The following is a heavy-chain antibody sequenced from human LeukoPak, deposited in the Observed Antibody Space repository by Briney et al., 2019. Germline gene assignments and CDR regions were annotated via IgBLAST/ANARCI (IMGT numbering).Heavy chain of an antibody. CDR2: LNTNTGNP. J-gene: IGHJ6*02. V-gene: IGHV7-4-1*02. CDR1: GYTFTSYA. CDR3: ARENYFGSGSSYYYGLDV. D-gene: IGHD3-10*01. Sequence: ASVKVSCKASGYTFTSYAMNWVRQAPGQGLEWMGWLNTNTGNPTFAQGFTGRFVFSLDTSVSTAYLQISSLEAEDTAMYYCARENYFGSGSSYYYGLDVWGQGTTVTVSS.